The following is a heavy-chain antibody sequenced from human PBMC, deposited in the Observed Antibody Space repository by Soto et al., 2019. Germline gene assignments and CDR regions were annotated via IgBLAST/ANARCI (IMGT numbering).Heavy chain of an antibody. D-gene: IGHD3-10*01. CDR1: GGSISSCGYY. CDR2: IYYSGST. V-gene: IGHV4-61*08. Sequence: SETLSLTCTVSGGSISSCGYYWSRLRQHPGKGREWIGYIYYSGSTNYNPSLKSRVTISVDTSKNQFSLKLSSVTAADTAAYYCASTYYYGSGSPYYYYYGMDVWGQGTTVTVSS. J-gene: IGHJ6*02. CDR3: ASTYYYGSGSPYYYYYGMDV.